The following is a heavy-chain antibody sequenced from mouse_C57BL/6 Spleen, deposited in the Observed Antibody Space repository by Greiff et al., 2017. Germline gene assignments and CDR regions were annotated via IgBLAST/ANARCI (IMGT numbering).Heavy chain of an antibody. D-gene: IGHD1-1*01. CDR1: GYTFTSYW. CDR3: ARRDYPYYYGSSPFDY. Sequence: QVQLQQPGAELVMPGASVKLSCKASGYTFTSYWMHWVKQRPGQGLEWIGEIDPSASYTNYNQKFKGKSTLTVDKSYRTAYMQLSSLTSEDSAVYYCARRDYPYYYGSSPFDYWGQGTTLTVSS. V-gene: IGHV1-69*01. CDR2: IDPSASYT. J-gene: IGHJ2*01.